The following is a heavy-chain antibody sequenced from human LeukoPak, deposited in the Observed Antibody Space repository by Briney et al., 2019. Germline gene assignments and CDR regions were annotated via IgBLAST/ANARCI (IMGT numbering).Heavy chain of an antibody. V-gene: IGHV4-39*07. CDR1: GGSISSSSYY. Sequence: SETLSLTCTVSGGSISSSSYYWGCIRQPPGKGLEWIGSIYYSGSTYYNPSLKSRVTISVDTSKNQFSLRLSSVTAADTAVYYCARARDRYSSSWYRGEYAFDIWGQGTMVTVSS. J-gene: IGHJ3*02. D-gene: IGHD6-13*01. CDR2: IYYSGST. CDR3: ARARDRYSSSWYRGEYAFDI.